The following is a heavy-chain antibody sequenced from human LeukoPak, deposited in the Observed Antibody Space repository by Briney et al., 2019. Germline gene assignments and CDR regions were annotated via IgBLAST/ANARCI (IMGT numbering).Heavy chain of an antibody. CDR1: GVAFSSYA. Sequence: RGSLRLSCAASGVAFSSYAMSWVRQPPGEGLEWVSDISRRDDYTYYADSVRGRVTISRDNSENTLYMQMDDLRAEDTAVYYCANDYRSGSFHDFWGQGTLVTVSS. CDR3: ANDYRSGSFHDF. D-gene: IGHD3-10*01. J-gene: IGHJ4*02. V-gene: IGHV3-23*01. CDR2: ISRRDDYT.